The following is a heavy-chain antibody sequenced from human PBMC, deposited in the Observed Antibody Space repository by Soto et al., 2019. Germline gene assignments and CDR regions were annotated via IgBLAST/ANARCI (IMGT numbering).Heavy chain of an antibody. D-gene: IGHD5-12*01. CDR3: ARGLRVATNDDCYYYMDV. J-gene: IGHJ6*03. V-gene: IGHV4-59*08. CDR1: GGSISSYY. CDR2: IYYSGST. Sequence: PSETLSLTCTVSGGSISSYYWSWIRQPPGKGLEWIGYIYYSGSTNYNPSLKSRVTISVDTSKNQFSLKLSSVTAADTAVYYCARGLRVATNDDCYYYMDVWGKGTTVTVSS.